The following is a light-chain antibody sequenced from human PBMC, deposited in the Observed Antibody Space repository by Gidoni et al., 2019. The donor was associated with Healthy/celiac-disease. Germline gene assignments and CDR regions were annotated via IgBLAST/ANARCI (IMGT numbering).Light chain of an antibody. CDR1: QSVLYSSNNKNY. J-gene: IGKJ2*02. CDR3: QQYYSTPRT. Sequence: DIVMTQSPDSLAVSLGERATINCKSSQSVLYSSNNKNYLAWYQQKPGQPPKLLIYWASTRESGVPDRFSGSGSGTDFTLTISRLQAEDVAVYYCQQYYSTPRTFGQXTKLEIK. V-gene: IGKV4-1*01. CDR2: WAS.